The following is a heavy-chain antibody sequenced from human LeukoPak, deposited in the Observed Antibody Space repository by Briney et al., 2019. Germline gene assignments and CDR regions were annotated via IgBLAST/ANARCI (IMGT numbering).Heavy chain of an antibody. CDR1: GYTFTSYG. D-gene: IGHD6-13*01. J-gene: IGHJ4*02. V-gene: IGHV1-18*01. Sequence: GASVKVSCKASGYTFTSYGISWVRQAPGQRLEWMGWISAYNGNTNYAQKLQGRVTMTTDTSTSTAYMELRSLRSDDTAVYYCAISAADNYFDYWGQGTLVTVSS. CDR3: AISAADNYFDY. CDR2: ISAYNGNT.